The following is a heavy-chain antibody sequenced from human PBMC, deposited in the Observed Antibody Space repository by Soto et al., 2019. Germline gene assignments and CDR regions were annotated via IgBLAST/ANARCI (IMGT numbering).Heavy chain of an antibody. CDR2: IHDSGST. Sequence: QVQLQESDPGLVKPSETLSLTCTVAGASISTYYWSWVRQPPGKGLEWIGYIHDSGSTYYNPSLKSRVTMSLDTSRNQFFLQLNSVTAADTAVHYCARESAGSGKNNWFDPWGQGMLVTVSS. J-gene: IGHJ5*02. CDR1: GASISTYY. V-gene: IGHV4-59*01. D-gene: IGHD3-10*01. CDR3: ARESAGSGKNNWFDP.